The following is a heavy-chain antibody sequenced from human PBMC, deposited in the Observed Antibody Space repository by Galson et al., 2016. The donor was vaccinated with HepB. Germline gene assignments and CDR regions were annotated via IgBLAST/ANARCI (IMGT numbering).Heavy chain of an antibody. Sequence: SVKVSCKASGYTFTTSGISWVRQAPGQGLEWMGWISPYSGNTKYAQKFQGGLTLTTDSSTTTAYMELRSLRFDDTALYYCARDVQYRFDFWGQGALVTVSS. V-gene: IGHV1-18*01. CDR1: GYTFTTSG. J-gene: IGHJ4*02. CDR3: ARDVQYRFDF. D-gene: IGHD2/OR15-2a*01. CDR2: ISPYSGNT.